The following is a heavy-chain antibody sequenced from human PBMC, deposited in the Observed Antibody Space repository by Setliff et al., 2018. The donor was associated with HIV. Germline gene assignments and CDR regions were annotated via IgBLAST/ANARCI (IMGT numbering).Heavy chain of an antibody. CDR1: GYTFATYD. Sequence: GASVKVSCKPSGYTFATYDINWVRQAAGQGLVWMGRINPNSGGTNYAQKFQGRVTMTRDTSINTAYMELSRLRSDGTAMYYCAKDGGELCWGQGTLVTVSS. V-gene: IGHV1-2*06. CDR2: INPNSGGT. J-gene: IGHJ4*02. D-gene: IGHD2-21*01. CDR3: AKDGGELC.